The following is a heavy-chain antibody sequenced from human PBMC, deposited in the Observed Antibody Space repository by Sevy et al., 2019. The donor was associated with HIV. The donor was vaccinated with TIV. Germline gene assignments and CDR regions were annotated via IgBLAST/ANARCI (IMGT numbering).Heavy chain of an antibody. V-gene: IGHV3-48*01. CDR3: ARAAIYDSSYNWFDP. D-gene: IGHD3-22*01. CDR2: ISSSSSTI. Sequence: GGSLRLSCAASGFTFSSYSMNWVRQAPGKGLEWVSYISSSSSTIYYADSVKGRFTISRDNAKNSLYLQMNSLRAEDTAVYYCARAAIYDSSYNWFDPWGQGTLVTVSS. CDR1: GFTFSSYS. J-gene: IGHJ5*02.